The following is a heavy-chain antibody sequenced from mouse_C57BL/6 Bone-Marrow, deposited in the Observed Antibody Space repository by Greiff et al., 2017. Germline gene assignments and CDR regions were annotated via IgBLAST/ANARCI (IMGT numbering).Heavy chain of an antibody. CDR2: IYPGDGDT. CDR3: ARSRGNYPFDY. D-gene: IGHD2-1*01. V-gene: IGHV1-82*01. CDR1: GYAFSSSW. Sequence: VKPGASVKISCKASGYAFSSSWMNWVKQRPGKGLEWIGRIYPGDGDTNYNGKFKGKATLTADKSSSTAYMQLSSLTSEDSAVYFCARSRGNYPFDYWGQGTTLTVSS. J-gene: IGHJ2*01.